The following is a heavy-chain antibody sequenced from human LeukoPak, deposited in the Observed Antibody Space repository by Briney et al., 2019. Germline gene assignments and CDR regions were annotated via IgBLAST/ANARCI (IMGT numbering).Heavy chain of an antibody. CDR3: AKDIQYYYGSGSYYNL. D-gene: IGHD3-10*01. CDR2: ISGSGGST. CDR1: GCTFSSYA. V-gene: IGHV3-23*01. J-gene: IGHJ5*02. Sequence: GGSLRLSCAASGCTFSSYAMSWVRQAPGKGLEWVSAISGSGGSTYYADSVKGRFTISRDNSKNTLYLQMNSLRAEDTAVYYCAKDIQYYYGSGSYYNLWGQGTLVTVSS.